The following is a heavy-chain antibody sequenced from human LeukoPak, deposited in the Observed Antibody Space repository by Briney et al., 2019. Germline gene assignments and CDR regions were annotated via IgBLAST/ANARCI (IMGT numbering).Heavy chain of an antibody. D-gene: IGHD3-22*01. CDR1: GFTFSSDW. J-gene: IGHJ4*02. CDR3: ARLKYYYDSSGYPPAFDY. CDR2: IKQDGSEK. Sequence: GGSLRLSCAASGFTFSSDWMSWVRQAPGKGLEWVANIKQDGSEKYYVDSVKGRFTISRGNAKNSLYLQMNSLRAEDTAVYYCARLKYYYDSSGYPPAFDYWGQGTLVTVSS. V-gene: IGHV3-7*01.